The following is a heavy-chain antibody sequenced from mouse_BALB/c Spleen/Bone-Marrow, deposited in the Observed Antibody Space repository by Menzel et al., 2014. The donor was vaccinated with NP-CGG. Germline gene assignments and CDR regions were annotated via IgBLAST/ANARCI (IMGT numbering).Heavy chain of an antibody. V-gene: IGHV5-12-1*01. J-gene: IGHJ4*01. CDR3: ARHEDGYYDAMDY. CDR1: GFAFSSYD. Sequence: EVKLLESGGGSVKPGGSLKLSCAASGFAFSSYDMSWVRQTPEKRLEWVAYISSGGGSTYYPDTVKGRFTISRDNAKNTLYLQMSSLKSEDTAMYYCARHEDGYYDAMDYWGQGTSVTVSS. CDR2: ISSGGGST. D-gene: IGHD2-3*01.